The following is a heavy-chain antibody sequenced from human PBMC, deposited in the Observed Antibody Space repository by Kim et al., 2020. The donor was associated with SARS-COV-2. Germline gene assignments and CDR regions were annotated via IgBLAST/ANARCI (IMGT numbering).Heavy chain of an antibody. CDR2: ISYDGSNK. Sequence: GGSLRLSCAASGFTFSSYGMHWVRQAPGKGLEWVAVISYDGSNKYYADSVKGRFTISRDNSKNTLYLQMNSLRAEDTAVYYCAKSDDGDYGQFDYWGQGTLVTVSS. V-gene: IGHV3-30*18. CDR3: AKSDDGDYGQFDY. J-gene: IGHJ4*02. CDR1: GFTFSSYG. D-gene: IGHD4-17*01.